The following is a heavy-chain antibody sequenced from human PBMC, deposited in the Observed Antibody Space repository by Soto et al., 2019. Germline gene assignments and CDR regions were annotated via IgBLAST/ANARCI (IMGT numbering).Heavy chain of an antibody. D-gene: IGHD5-12*01. CDR1: GFTFSSYP. CDR3: AKNSAATIRVGYDY. J-gene: IGHJ4*02. Sequence: EVQLLESGGGLAQPGGSLRLSCAASGFTFSSYPMSWVRQAPGQGLEWVSGIVASGGITYYADSVKGRFTISRDNSKNTLDLQMNSLRAEDTAVYYCAKNSAATIRVGYDYWGQGTLGTVSS. V-gene: IGHV3-23*01. CDR2: IVASGGIT.